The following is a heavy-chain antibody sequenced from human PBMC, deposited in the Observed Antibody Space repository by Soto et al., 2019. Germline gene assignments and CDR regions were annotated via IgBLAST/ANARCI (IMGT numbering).Heavy chain of an antibody. CDR3: AKGGRQLVGDCIDY. V-gene: IGHV3-23*01. Sequence: EVQLLESGGGLVQPGGSLRLSCAASGFTFSSYAMSWVRQAPGKGLEWVSAISGSGGSTYYADSVKGRFTISRDNSKNTLYRQMNSLSAEDTAVYYCAKGGRQLVGDCIDYWGQGTLVTVSS. D-gene: IGHD6-6*01. CDR2: ISGSGGST. CDR1: GFTFSSYA. J-gene: IGHJ4*02.